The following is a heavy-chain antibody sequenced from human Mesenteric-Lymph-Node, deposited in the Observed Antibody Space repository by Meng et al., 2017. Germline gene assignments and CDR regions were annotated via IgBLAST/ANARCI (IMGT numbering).Heavy chain of an antibody. Sequence: QGQLQQWGAGLLKPSETLSLTLAVSGGSISSVYWWTWVRQSPGKGLEWIGEIYHSGSTNYNPSLKSRVTISVDKSKNQFSLKLTSVTAADTAVYYCARGGYYSFDYWGQGTLVTVSS. D-gene: IGHD5-18*01. CDR3: ARGGYYSFDY. CDR1: GGSISSVYW. J-gene: IGHJ4*02. V-gene: IGHV4-4*02. CDR2: IYHSGST.